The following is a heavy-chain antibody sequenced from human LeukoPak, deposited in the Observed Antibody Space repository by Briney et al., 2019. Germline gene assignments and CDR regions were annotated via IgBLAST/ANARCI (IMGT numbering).Heavy chain of an antibody. D-gene: IGHD3-9*01. J-gene: IGHJ4*02. Sequence: ASVKVSCKASGYTFTVYYMHWVRQAPGQGLEWMGWINPNSGGTNYAQKFQGRVTMTRDMSNSTAYMELSRLRSDDTAVYYCARAALDYDILTGLLYWGQGTLVTVSS. CDR2: INPNSGGT. V-gene: IGHV1-2*02. CDR1: GYTFTVYY. CDR3: ARAALDYDILTGLLY.